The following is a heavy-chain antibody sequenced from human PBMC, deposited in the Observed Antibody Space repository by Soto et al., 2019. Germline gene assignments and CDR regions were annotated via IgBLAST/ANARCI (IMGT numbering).Heavy chain of an antibody. Sequence: QVQLVQSGAEVKKPGASVKVSCKASGYTFTSYGISWVRQAPGQGLEWMGWISANNGNTKYAQNFQGRVTMTTDTSTSTADMELRSLRSDDTAVYYCARACSPGLFDPWGQGTLVTVSS. D-gene: IGHD2-21*01. CDR3: ARACSPGLFDP. CDR2: ISANNGNT. CDR1: GYTFTSYG. J-gene: IGHJ5*02. V-gene: IGHV1-18*01.